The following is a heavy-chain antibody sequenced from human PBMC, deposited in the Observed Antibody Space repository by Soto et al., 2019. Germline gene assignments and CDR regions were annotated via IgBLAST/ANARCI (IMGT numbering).Heavy chain of an antibody. CDR2: IKSKTDGGTT. D-gene: IGHD3-16*01. Sequence: EVQLVESGGGLVKPGGSLRLSCAASGFTFSNAWMSWVRQAPGKGLEWVGRIKSKTDGGTTDYAAPVKGRFTISRDDSKNTLYLQMNSLKTEDTAVYYCTTDGPPYYDYIWGTPGRYYFDYWGQGTLVTVSS. J-gene: IGHJ4*02. V-gene: IGHV3-15*01. CDR1: GFTFSNAW. CDR3: TTDGPPYYDYIWGTPGRYYFDY.